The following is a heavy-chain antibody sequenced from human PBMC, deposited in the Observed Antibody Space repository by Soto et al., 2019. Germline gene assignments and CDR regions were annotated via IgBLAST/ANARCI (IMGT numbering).Heavy chain of an antibody. J-gene: IGHJ4*02. CDR2: IIPIFGTA. V-gene: IGHV1-69*12. D-gene: IGHD2-2*01. Sequence: QVQLVQSGAEVKKPGSSVKVSCKASGGTFSSYAISWVRQAPGQGLEWMGGIIPIFGTANYAQKFQGRVTIXAXXSTSPAYMELSSLRSEDTAVYYCARDYAGYRFMDYWGQGTLVTVSS. CDR1: GGTFSSYA. CDR3: ARDYAGYRFMDY.